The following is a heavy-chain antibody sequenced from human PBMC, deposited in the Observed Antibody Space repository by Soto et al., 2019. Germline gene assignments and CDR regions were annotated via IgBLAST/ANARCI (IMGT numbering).Heavy chain of an antibody. CDR3: ARGLALSGYHLDY. CDR1: GYTFTSYD. D-gene: IGHD3-9*01. Sequence: ASVKVSCKASGYTFTSYDIDWVRQATGQGLEWMGWMNPNSGNTGYAQKFQGRVTMTRNTSISTAYMELSSLRSEDTAVYYCARGLALSGYHLDYWGQGTLVTVSS. V-gene: IGHV1-8*01. CDR2: MNPNSGNT. J-gene: IGHJ4*02.